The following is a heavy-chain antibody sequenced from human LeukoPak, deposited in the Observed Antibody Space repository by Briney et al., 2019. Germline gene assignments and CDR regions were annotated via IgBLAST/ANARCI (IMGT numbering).Heavy chain of an antibody. CDR3: APRDYYYYYGMDV. CDR1: GGSFSGYY. CDR2: INHRGST. V-gene: IGHV4-34*01. J-gene: IGHJ6*02. Sequence: SETLSLTCAVYGGSFSGYYWSWIRQPPRKGLEWIGEINHRGSTNYNPSLKSRVTISVDTSKTQLSLKLSSVTAADTAVYYCAPRDYYYYYGMDVWGQGTTVTVSS.